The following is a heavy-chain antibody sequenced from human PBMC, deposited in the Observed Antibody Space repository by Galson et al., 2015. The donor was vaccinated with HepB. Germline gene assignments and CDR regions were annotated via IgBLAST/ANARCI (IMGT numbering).Heavy chain of an antibody. J-gene: IGHJ1*01. V-gene: IGHV1-69*13. CDR1: GGTFSSYA. CDR2: IIPIFGTA. Sequence: SVKVSCKASGGTFSSYAISWVRQAPGQGLEWMGGIIPIFGTANYAQKFQGRVTITADESTSTAYMELSSLRSEDTAVHYCATITGGRSAEYFQHWGQGTLVTVSS. D-gene: IGHD1-14*01. CDR3: ATITGGRSAEYFQH.